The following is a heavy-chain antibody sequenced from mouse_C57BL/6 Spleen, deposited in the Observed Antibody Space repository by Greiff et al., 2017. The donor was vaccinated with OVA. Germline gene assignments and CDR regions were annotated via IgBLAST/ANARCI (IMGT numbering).Heavy chain of an antibody. Sequence: EVQLQESGPGLVKPSQSLSLTCSVTGYSITSGYYWNWIRQFPGNKLEWMGYISYDGSNNYNPSLKNRISITRDTSKNQFFLKLNSVTTEDTATYYCARERDWENYAMDYWGQGTSVTVSS. V-gene: IGHV3-6*01. CDR2: ISYDGSN. J-gene: IGHJ4*01. CDR1: GYSITSGYY. D-gene: IGHD4-1*01. CDR3: ARERDWENYAMDY.